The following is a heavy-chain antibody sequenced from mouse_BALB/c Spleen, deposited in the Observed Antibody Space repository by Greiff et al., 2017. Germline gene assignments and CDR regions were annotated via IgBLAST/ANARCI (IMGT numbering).Heavy chain of an antibody. CDR3: ASPRGFAY. V-gene: IGHV14-3*02. CDR1: GFNIKDTY. Sequence: EVQLQQSGAELVKPGASVKLSCTASGFNIKDTYMHWVKQRPEQGLEWIGRIDPANGNTKYDPKFQGKATITADTSSNTAYLQLSSLTSEDTAVYYCASPRGFAYWGQGTLVTVSA. J-gene: IGHJ3*01. CDR2: IDPANGNT.